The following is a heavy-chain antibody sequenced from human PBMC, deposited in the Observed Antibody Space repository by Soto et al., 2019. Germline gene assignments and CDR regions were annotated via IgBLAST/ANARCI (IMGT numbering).Heavy chain of an antibody. D-gene: IGHD6-13*01. CDR1: GGSISSAGYN. Sequence: PSETLSLTCTVSGGSISSAGYNWSWIRQHPGKGLEWIGYIYYSGSTYYNPSLKSRVTISVDTSKNQFSLKLSSVTAADTGTYYCAHRTPTYSSSWGYWGQGTLVTVSS. V-gene: IGHV4-31*03. J-gene: IGHJ4*02. CDR3: AHRTPTYSSSWGY. CDR2: IYYSGST.